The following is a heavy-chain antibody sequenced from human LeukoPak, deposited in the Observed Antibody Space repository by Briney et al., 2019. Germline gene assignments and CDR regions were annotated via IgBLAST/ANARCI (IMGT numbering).Heavy chain of an antibody. J-gene: IGHJ4*01. CDR2: IRYDGSNK. CDR3: VGLYKDY. D-gene: IGHD1-1*01. V-gene: IGHV3-30*02. CDR1: GFTFSSYS. Sequence: PGGSLRLSCAASGFTFSSYSIHWVRQAPGKGLEWVAFIRYDGSNKYYADSVKGRFTISRDNSKNTVYLQMNSLRVEDTAMYYCVGLYKDYWGQEFWSPSPQ.